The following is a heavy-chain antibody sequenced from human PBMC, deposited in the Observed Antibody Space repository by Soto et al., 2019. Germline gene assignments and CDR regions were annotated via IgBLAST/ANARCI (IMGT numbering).Heavy chain of an antibody. CDR2: INPNSGGT. V-gene: IGHV1-2*04. CDR3: ARGVVGATTPYFDY. D-gene: IGHD1-26*01. J-gene: IGHJ4*02. Sequence: ASVKVSCKASGYTFTGYYMHWVRQAPGQGLEWMGWINPNSGGTNYAQKFQGWVTMTRDTSISTAYMELSRLRSDDTAVYYCARGVVGATTPYFDYWGQGTLVTVSS. CDR1: GYTFTGYY.